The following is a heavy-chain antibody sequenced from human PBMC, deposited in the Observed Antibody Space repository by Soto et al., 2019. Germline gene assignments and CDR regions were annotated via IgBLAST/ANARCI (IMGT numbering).Heavy chain of an antibody. CDR2: ISGSGGST. V-gene: IGHV3-23*01. CDR3: AKSRALFDY. J-gene: IGHJ4*02. Sequence: GXSLRLSCAASGFTFSSYALSWVRQAPGKGLDWVSAISGSGGSTYYADSVKGRFTISRDNSKNTLYLQMNSLRAEDTAVYYCAKSRALFDYWGQGTLVTVSS. CDR1: GFTFSSYA.